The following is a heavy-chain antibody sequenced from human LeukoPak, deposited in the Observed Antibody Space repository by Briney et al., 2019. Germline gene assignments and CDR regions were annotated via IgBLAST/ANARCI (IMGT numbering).Heavy chain of an antibody. J-gene: IGHJ4*02. CDR1: GLTFINAW. Sequence: VRSLRLSCAASGLTFINAWISWVCQAPGKGLEWVGRIKSRADGGTTDYAAPVKGRFSISRDDSKSTLYLQMNSLKTEDTALYCCTTERYYALAYWGQGTLVTVSS. CDR3: TTERYYALAY. CDR2: IKSRADGGTT. V-gene: IGHV3-15*01. D-gene: IGHD2-2*01.